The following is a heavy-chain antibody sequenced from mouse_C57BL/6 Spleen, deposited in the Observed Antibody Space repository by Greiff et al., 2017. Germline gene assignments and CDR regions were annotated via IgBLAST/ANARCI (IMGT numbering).Heavy chain of an antibody. CDR1: GFTIKNTY. CDR2: IDPANGNT. V-gene: IGHV14-3*01. Sequence: EVQLQQSVAELVRPGASVKMSCTASGFTIKNTYMPWVKQRPEQGLEWIGRIDPANGNTKYAPKFQGKATITADTSSNTAYLQLSSLTSEDTAIWYCARGGYFDGWGTGTTVTVSS. CDR3: ARGGYFDG. J-gene: IGHJ1*03.